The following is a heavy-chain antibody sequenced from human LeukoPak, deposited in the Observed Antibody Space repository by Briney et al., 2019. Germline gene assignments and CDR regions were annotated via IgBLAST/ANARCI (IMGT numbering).Heavy chain of an antibody. CDR1: GFTFSCYA. J-gene: IGHJ6*02. CDR2: ISGSGDST. CDR3: AKRTSGGGSNYYAMDV. V-gene: IGHV3-23*01. D-gene: IGHD1-26*01. Sequence: GGSLRLSCVASGFTFSCYAMYWVRQAPGKGLEWVSGISGSGDSTYYADSVKGRFTISRDNSKNTVDLQMNSLRAEDTAVHYCAKRTSGGGSNYYAMDVWGQGTTVTVSS.